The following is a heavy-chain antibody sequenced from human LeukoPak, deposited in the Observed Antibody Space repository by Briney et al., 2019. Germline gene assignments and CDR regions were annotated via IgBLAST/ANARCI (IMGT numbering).Heavy chain of an antibody. CDR3: AKVVGATVWGGYFDY. Sequence: PGGSLRLSCAASGFTFSTYWMHWVRQAPGKGLVWVSHINNDGSSTNYADSVKGRFTVSRDNSKNTLFLQMNGLRAEDTAVYYCAKVVGATVWGGYFDYWGQGTLVTVSS. V-gene: IGHV3-74*01. J-gene: IGHJ4*02. CDR1: GFTFSTYW. D-gene: IGHD1-26*01. CDR2: INNDGSST.